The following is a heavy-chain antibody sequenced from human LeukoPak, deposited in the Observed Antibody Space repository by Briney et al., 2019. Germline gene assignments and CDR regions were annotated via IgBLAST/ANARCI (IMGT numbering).Heavy chain of an antibody. CDR3: ARMFYYDSGGYYYYFDY. CDR1: GGSISNYY. V-gene: IGHV4-4*09. D-gene: IGHD3-22*01. Sequence: SETLSLTCTVSGGSISNYYWSWIRQPPGKGLEWIGFIYTSGSSDHNPSLKSRVTISLDTSKNQFSLKLSSVTAADTAVYYCARMFYYDSGGYYYYFDYWGQGTLVTVSS. CDR2: IYTSGSS. J-gene: IGHJ4*02.